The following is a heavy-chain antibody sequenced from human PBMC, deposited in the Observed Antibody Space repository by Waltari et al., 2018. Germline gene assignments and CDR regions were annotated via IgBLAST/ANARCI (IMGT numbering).Heavy chain of an antibody. J-gene: IGHJ4*02. CDR3: ARVFGGYTQASFDF. D-gene: IGHD5-18*01. V-gene: IGHV3-7*01. CDR2: IKQDGSEK. Sequence: EMQLVESGGDLVQPGGSLKLSCAAYGFTFGSYWMNWVRQAPGKGLEWVANIKQDGSEKYYVDSVKGRFTISRDNAKNSVYLQMDSLRADDTAVYYCARVFGGYTQASFDFWGQGTLVTVSS. CDR1: GFTFGSYW.